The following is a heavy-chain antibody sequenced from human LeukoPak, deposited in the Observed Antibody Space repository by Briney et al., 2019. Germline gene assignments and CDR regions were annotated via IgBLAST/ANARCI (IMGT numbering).Heavy chain of an antibody. V-gene: IGHV3-30*02. CDR3: AKDGYSSSWLSQRYYFDY. Sequence: GGSLRLSCAASGFTFSSYGMHWVRQAPGKGMEWVAFIRYDGSNKYYADSVKGRFTISRDNSKNTLYLQMNSLRAEDTAVYYCAKDGYSSSWLSQRYYFDYWGQGTLVTVSS. J-gene: IGHJ4*02. CDR2: IRYDGSNK. CDR1: GFTFSSYG. D-gene: IGHD6-13*01.